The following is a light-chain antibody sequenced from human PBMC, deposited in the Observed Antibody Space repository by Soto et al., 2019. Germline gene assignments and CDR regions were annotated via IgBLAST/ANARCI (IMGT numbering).Light chain of an antibody. V-gene: IGLV1-44*01. CDR1: SSNIGRNT. Sequence: QSVLTQPPSASGTPGQRVTISCSGSSSNIGRNTVNWYQQLPGTAPKVLIYSNNQRPSGVPDRLSGSKAGTSASLAISGIQSEDEADYYCAAWDDSLNAVVFGGGTKLTVL. CDR2: SNN. J-gene: IGLJ2*01. CDR3: AAWDDSLNAVV.